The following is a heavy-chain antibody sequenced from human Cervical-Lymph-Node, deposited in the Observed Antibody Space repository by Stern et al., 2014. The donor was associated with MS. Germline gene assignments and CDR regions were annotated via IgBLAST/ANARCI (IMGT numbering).Heavy chain of an antibody. J-gene: IGHJ5*01. CDR2: VYDSGNT. D-gene: IGHD6-13*01. Sequence: QLVESGPGLVKPSETLSLTCTVSRDSISSPHYYWAWIRQPPGEGLEWIGSVYDSGNTYYNPSLKRRVTISVDSSRNQFFLKLTSVIALDTAVYYCARHVGVSSTWYRWFDSWGQGTLVTVSS. CDR1: RDSISSPHYY. CDR3: ARHVGVSSTWYRWFDS. V-gene: IGHV4-39*01.